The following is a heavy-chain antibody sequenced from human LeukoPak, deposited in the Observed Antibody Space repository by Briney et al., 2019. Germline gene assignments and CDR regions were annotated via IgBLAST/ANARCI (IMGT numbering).Heavy chain of an antibody. CDR3: ARVPTRYSGYDWPYYFDY. V-gene: IGHV3-53*01. CDR1: GFTVSSNY. J-gene: IGHJ4*02. CDR2: IYSGGST. D-gene: IGHD5-12*01. Sequence: PGGSLRLSCAASGFTVSSNYMSWVRQAPGKGLEWVSVIYSGGSTYYADSVKGRFTISRDNSKNTLYLQMNSLRAEDTAVYYCARVPTRYSGYDWPYYFDYWGQGTLVTVSS.